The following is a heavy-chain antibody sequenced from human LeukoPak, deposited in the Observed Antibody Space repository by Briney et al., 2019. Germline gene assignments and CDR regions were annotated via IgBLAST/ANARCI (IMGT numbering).Heavy chain of an antibody. V-gene: IGHV3-48*02. CDR2: ISTSSKTI. Sequence: GGSLRLSCAASGFTFSSYNMNWVRQAPGKGLEWVSYISTSSKTIYYADSVKGRFTISRDNAKNSLYLQMNSLRDEDTAVYYCARDMGYCSGDSCYPNWFDPWGQGTLVTVSS. J-gene: IGHJ5*02. CDR1: GFTFSSYN. D-gene: IGHD2-15*01. CDR3: ARDMGYCSGDSCYPNWFDP.